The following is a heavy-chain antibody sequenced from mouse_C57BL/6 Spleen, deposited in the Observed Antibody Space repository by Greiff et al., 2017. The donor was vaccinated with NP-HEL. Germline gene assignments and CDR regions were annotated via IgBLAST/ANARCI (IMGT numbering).Heavy chain of an antibody. D-gene: IGHD2-2*01. CDR3: ARHAGYDEWYFDV. J-gene: IGHJ1*03. CDR2: ISSGGSYT. CDR1: GFTFSSYG. Sequence: EVQLVESGGDLVKPGGSLKLSCAASGFTFSSYGMSWVRQTPDKRLEWVATISSGGSYTYYPDSVKGRFTISRDNAKNTLYLQMSSLKSEDTAMYYCARHAGYDEWYFDVWGTGTTVTVSS. V-gene: IGHV5-6*01.